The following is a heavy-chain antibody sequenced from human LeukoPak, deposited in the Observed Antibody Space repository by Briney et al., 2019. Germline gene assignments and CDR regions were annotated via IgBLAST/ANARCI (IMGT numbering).Heavy chain of an antibody. CDR2: INPSGGGT. CDR1: GYTFTGYY. D-gene: IGHD1-26*01. V-gene: IGHV1-46*01. Sequence: ASVKVSCKASGYTFTGYYMHWVRQAPGQGLEWMGIINPSGGGTSYAQKFQGRVTMTRDMSTSTVYMELSRLRSDDTAVYYCARGVGATQDIDYWGQGTLVTVSS. J-gene: IGHJ4*02. CDR3: ARGVGATQDIDY.